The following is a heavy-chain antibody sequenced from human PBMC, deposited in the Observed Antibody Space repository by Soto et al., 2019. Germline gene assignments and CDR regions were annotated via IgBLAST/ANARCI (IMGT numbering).Heavy chain of an antibody. Sequence: SETLSLTCTVSGGSISSGGYYWSWIRQHPGKGLEWIGYIYYSGSTYYNPSLKSRVTISVDTSKNQSSLKLSSVTAADTAVYYCARGLAARPPFYYYGMDVWGQGTTVTVSS. J-gene: IGHJ6*02. D-gene: IGHD6-6*01. V-gene: IGHV4-31*03. CDR1: GGSISSGGYY. CDR3: ARGLAARPPFYYYGMDV. CDR2: IYYSGST.